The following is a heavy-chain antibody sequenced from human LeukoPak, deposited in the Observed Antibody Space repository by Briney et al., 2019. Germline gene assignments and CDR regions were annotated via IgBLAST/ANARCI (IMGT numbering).Heavy chain of an antibody. Sequence: GGSLRLSCAASGITFNSYTMNWVRQAPGKGLEWVSYISSSSSTIYYADSVKGRFTISRDNAKNSLYLQMNSLRAEDTAVYYCAREYDYVWGSYRYTASDYYYYMDVWGKGTTVTVSS. CDR2: ISSSSSTI. CDR1: GITFNSYT. D-gene: IGHD3-16*02. CDR3: AREYDYVWGSYRYTASDYYYYMDV. V-gene: IGHV3-48*01. J-gene: IGHJ6*03.